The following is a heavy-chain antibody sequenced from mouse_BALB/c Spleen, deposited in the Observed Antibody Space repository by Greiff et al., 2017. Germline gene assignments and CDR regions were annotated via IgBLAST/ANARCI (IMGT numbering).Heavy chain of an antibody. J-gene: IGHJ1*01. V-gene: IGHV5-6-5*01. CDR1: GFTFSSYA. D-gene: IGHD2-3*01. Sequence: EVQGVESGGGLVKPGGSLKLSCAASGFTFSSYAMSWVRQTPEKRLEWVASISSGGSSYYPDSVKGRFTISRDNARNILYLQMSSLRSEDTAMYYCARGVIYDGYWYFDVWGAGTTVTVSS. CDR3: ARGVIYDGYWYFDV. CDR2: ISSGGSS.